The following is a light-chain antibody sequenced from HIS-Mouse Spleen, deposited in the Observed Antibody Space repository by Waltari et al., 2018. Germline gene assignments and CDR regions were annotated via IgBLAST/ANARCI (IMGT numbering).Light chain of an antibody. V-gene: IGLV2-23*01. J-gene: IGLJ2*01. CDR3: CSYAGSSTLV. CDR2: EGS. CDR1: SSDVGSYNL. Sequence: QSALTPPASVSGSPGQSITISCPGTSSDVGSYNLVSWYQQHPGKAPKLMIYEGSKRPSGVSNRFSGSKSGNTASLTISGLQAEDEADYYCCSYAGSSTLVFGGGTKLTVL.